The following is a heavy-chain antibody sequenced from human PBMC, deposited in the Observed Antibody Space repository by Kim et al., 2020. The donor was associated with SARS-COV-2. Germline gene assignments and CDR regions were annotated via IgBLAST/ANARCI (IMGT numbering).Heavy chain of an antibody. D-gene: IGHD3-22*01. J-gene: IGHJ4*02. CDR3: AGGYYYDSSI. CDR2: YI. V-gene: IGHV3-21*01. Sequence: YIYYADSMKGRFTISRDNAKNSLYLQMNSLRAEDTAVYYCAGGYYYDSSIWGQGTLVTVSS.